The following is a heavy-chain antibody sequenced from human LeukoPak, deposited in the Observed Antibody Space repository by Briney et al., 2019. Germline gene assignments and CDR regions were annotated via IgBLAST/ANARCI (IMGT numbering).Heavy chain of an antibody. J-gene: IGHJ4*02. V-gene: IGHV3-23*01. Sequence: GGSLRLSCAASGFSFGSYAMDWVRQAPGKGLEWVSGITGSGGSTYYADPVKGRFTISRDNSKNTLYVQMNSLRAEDTAVYYCVRSRYCSSSICYAGDWGQGTLVTVSS. CDR2: ITGSGGST. CDR3: VRSRYCSSSICYAGD. D-gene: IGHD2-2*01. CDR1: GFSFGSYA.